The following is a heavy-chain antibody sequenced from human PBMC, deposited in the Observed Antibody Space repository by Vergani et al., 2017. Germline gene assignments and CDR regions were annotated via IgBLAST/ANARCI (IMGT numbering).Heavy chain of an antibody. Sequence: QLHLQESGPGLVKPSQTLSLTCSVSGDSISSGVYYWNWIRQHPGNGLEWIGYIYSTGSTHHNPSLRRRINMSVDTSKNQFSLKLNSVTAADTAIYYCAKQYFVSGNYLFDYWCQGTLVTVSS. J-gene: IGHJ4*02. CDR2: IYSTGST. CDR3: AKQYFVSGNYLFDY. CDR1: GDSISSGVYY. D-gene: IGHD3-10*01. V-gene: IGHV4-31*03.